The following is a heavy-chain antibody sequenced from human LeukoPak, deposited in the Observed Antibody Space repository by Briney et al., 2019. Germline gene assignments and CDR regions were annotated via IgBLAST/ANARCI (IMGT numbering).Heavy chain of an antibody. CDR3: AKVDSGSYYSFGTN. J-gene: IGHJ4*02. V-gene: IGHV3-23*01. Sequence: GGSLRLSCAASGFTFSSYAMSWVRQAPGKGLEWVSAISGSGGSTYYADSVKGRFTISRDNSKNTLYLQMNSLRAEDTAVYYCAKVDSGSYYSFGTNWGQGTLVTVSS. D-gene: IGHD1-26*01. CDR2: ISGSGGST. CDR1: GFTFSSYA.